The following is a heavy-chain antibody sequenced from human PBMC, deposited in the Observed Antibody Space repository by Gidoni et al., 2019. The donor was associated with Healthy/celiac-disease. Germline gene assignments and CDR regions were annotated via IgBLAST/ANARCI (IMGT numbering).Heavy chain of an antibody. J-gene: IGHJ4*02. CDR3: AKGLGYGDYGGFDY. D-gene: IGHD4-17*01. Sequence: QVQLVESGGGVVQPGGSLRLSCAASGFTFSTYGMHWVRQAPGKGLGWVAFIRYDGSNKYYADSVKGRFTISRDNSKNTLYLQMNSLRAEDTAVYYCAKGLGYGDYGGFDYWGQGTLVTVSS. CDR1: GFTFSTYG. CDR2: IRYDGSNK. V-gene: IGHV3-30*02.